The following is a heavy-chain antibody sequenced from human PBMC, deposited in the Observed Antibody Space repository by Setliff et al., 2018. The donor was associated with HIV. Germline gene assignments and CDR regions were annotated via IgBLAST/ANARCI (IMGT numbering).Heavy chain of an antibody. J-gene: IGHJ4*02. CDR3: GRDVHDAAADN. V-gene: IGHV3-43D*04. D-gene: IGHD6-13*01. CDR2: INWDGTST. Sequence: GGSLRLSCAGSGFTFDDYAMLWVRQAPGRSLEWISLINWDGTSTYYAGSVDGRFTISRDNSKNSLFLQMHSLRSVDTAFYYCGRDVHDAAADNWGRGTLVTVSS. CDR1: GFTFDDYA.